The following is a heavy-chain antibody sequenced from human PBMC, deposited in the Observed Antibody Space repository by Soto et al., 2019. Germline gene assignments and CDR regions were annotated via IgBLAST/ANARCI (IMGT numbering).Heavy chain of an antibody. CDR1: GFTFSSYA. J-gene: IGHJ4*02. CDR3: VKVGFTYYFDY. CDR2: ISSNGGST. D-gene: IGHD3-10*01. V-gene: IGHV3-64D*06. Sequence: EVQLVESGGGLVQPGGSLRLSCSASGFTFSSYAMYWVRQAPGKGLEYVSAISSNGGSTYYADSVKGRFTISRDNSKKTLYLQMSSLRAEDTAVYYCVKVGFTYYFDYWGQGTLVTVSS.